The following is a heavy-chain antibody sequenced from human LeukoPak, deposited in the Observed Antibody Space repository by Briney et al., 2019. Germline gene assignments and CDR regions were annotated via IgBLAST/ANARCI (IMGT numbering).Heavy chain of an antibody. D-gene: IGHD3-22*01. CDR2: IKQDGSEK. J-gene: IGHJ6*03. V-gene: IGHV3-7*01. Sequence: GGSLRLSCAASGFTFINAWMSWVRQAPGKGLEWVANIKQDGSEKYYVDSVKGRFTISRDNAKNSLYLQMNSLRAEDTAVYYCARERIVITMIGAYYMDVWGKGTTVTVSS. CDR1: GFTFINAW. CDR3: ARERIVITMIGAYYMDV.